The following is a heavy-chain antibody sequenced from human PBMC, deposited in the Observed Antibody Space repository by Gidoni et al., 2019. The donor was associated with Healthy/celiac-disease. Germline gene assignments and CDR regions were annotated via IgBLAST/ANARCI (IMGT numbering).Heavy chain of an antibody. CDR1: GFSLSNARTG. D-gene: IGHD3-16*01. J-gene: IGHJ4*02. V-gene: IGHV2-26*01. CDR2: IFSNDEK. Sequence: QVTLKESGPVLVKPTETLTLTCTVSGFSLSNARTGVSWIRQPPGKGLEWLAHIFSNDEKSYSTSLKSRLTISKDPSKSQVVLTMTNMDPVDTATYYCARMCRDYIWGTSYYFDYWGQGTLVTVSS. CDR3: ARMCRDYIWGTSYYFDY.